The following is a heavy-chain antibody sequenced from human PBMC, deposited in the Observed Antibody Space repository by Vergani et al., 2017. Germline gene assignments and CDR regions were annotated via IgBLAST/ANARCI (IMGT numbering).Heavy chain of an antibody. CDR1: GYSLTELT. D-gene: IGHD2-2*01. V-gene: IGHV1-2*02. Sequence: QVQLVQSGSEVRKPGASVKVSCQVSGYSLTELTIHWVRQAPGQGLEWMGWINPNSGGTNYAQKFQGRVAMTRDTSISTAYMKLSRLRSDDTAVYYCASDIVVVPAASGGFDPWGQGTLVTVSS. CDR3: ASDIVVVPAASGGFDP. CDR2: INPNSGGT. J-gene: IGHJ5*02.